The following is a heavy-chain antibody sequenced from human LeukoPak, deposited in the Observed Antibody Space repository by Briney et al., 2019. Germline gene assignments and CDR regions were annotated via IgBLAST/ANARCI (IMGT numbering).Heavy chain of an antibody. J-gene: IGHJ4*02. V-gene: IGHV1-2*02. CDR1: GYTFTGYY. D-gene: IGHD3-10*01. CDR2: INPNSGGT. CDR3: ARDGLGSLLFLF. Sequence: ASVKVSCKASGYTFTGYYIHWVRQAPGQGLEWMGWINPNSGGTNYPQKFQGRVTMTRDTSISTAHMELSRLRSAVSDDTAVYYCARDGLGSLLFLFWGQGTLVTVSS.